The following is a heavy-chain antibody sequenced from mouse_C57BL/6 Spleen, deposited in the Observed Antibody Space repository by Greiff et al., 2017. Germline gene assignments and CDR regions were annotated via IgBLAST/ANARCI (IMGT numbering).Heavy chain of an antibody. D-gene: IGHD2-4*01. Sequence: QVQLKESGPELVKPGASVKISCKASGYAFSSSWMNWVKQRPGKGLEWIGRIYPGDGDTNYNGKFKGKATLTAAKSSSTAYMQLSSLTSEDSAVYFCARPYDYDGYFDYWGQGTTLTVSS. V-gene: IGHV1-82*01. CDR1: GYAFSSSW. J-gene: IGHJ2*01. CDR3: ARPYDYDGYFDY. CDR2: IYPGDGDT.